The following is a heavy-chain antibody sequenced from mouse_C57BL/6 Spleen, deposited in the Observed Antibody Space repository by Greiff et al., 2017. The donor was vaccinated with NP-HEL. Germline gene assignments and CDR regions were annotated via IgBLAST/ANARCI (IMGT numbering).Heavy chain of an antibody. Sequence: VQLQQPGAELVKPGASVKLSCKASGYTFTSYWMHWVKQRPGQGLEWIGMIHPNSGSTNYNEKFKSKATLTVDKSSSTAYMQLSSLTSEDSAVYYCARGMDYGYAMDYWGQGTSVTVSS. CDR3: ARGMDYGYAMDY. V-gene: IGHV1-64*01. J-gene: IGHJ4*01. CDR2: IHPNSGST. CDR1: GYTFTSYW. D-gene: IGHD2-4*01.